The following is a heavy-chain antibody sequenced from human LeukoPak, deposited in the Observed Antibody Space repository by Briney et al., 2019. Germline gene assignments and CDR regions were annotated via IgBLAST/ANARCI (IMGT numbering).Heavy chain of an antibody. Sequence: SETLSLTCTVSGGSISNYYWSWIRQPPGKGLEWIGYIYYSGSTNYNPSLKSRVTISVDTSKNQFSLKLSSVTAADTAVYYCARDVGAVAGFYFDYWGQGTLVTVSS. CDR1: GGSISNYY. D-gene: IGHD6-19*01. CDR3: ARDVGAVAGFYFDY. J-gene: IGHJ4*02. V-gene: IGHV4-59*01. CDR2: IYYSGST.